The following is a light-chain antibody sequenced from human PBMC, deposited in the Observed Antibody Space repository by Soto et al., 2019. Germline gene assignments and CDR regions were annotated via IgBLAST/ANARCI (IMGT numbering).Light chain of an antibody. CDR1: QSVSSL. J-gene: IGKJ5*01. V-gene: IGKV3-15*01. CDR2: RAS. Sequence: LVMTQSPATLSLSPGERATLSCRASQSVSSLLSWYQQKPGQAPRLLIYRASTRATGVSGRFSGSGSGTEFTLTITSLQSEDFAVYYCQQYNDWPVTFGQGTRLEIK. CDR3: QQYNDWPVT.